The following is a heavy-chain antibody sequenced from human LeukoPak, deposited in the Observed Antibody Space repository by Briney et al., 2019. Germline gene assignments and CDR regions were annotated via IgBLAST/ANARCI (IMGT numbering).Heavy chain of an antibody. CDR3: ARDSVVEVPAAIPEYFQH. D-gene: IGHD2-2*01. CDR2: INPNSGGT. Sequence: GASVKVSCKASGYTFTGYYMHWVRQAPGQGLEWMGWINPNSGGTNYAQKFQGRVTMTRDTSISTAYMELSRLRSDDTAVYYWARDSVVEVPAAIPEYFQHWGQGTLVTVSS. CDR1: GYTFTGYY. J-gene: IGHJ1*01. V-gene: IGHV1-2*02.